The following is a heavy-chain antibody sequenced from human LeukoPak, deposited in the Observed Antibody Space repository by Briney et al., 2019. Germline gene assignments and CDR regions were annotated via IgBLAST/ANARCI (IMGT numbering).Heavy chain of an antibody. J-gene: IGHJ6*02. CDR2: IIPLLGIG. CDR3: ARNPSGDVDTTMIMYYHYGMDV. D-gene: IGHD5-18*01. Sequence: ASVRVSCKASGGTFSSHSMSWVRQAPEQGLEWMGRIIPLLGIGNYARKFQGRVTITADKSTSTAYMEVSSLTSEDTAVYYCARNPSGDVDTTMIMYYHYGMDVWGQGTTVTVSS. V-gene: IGHV1-69*02. CDR1: GGTFSSHS.